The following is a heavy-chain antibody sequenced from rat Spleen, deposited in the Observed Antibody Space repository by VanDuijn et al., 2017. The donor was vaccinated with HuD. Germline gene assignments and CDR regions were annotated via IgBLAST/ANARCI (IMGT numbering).Heavy chain of an antibody. CDR1: GFTFSDYA. J-gene: IGHJ2*01. V-gene: IGHV5-17*01. Sequence: EVQLVESGGGLVQPGRSLKFSCAASGFTFSDYAMAWVRQAPEKGLEWVATVIYDGSTTYYRDSGKGRFTISRDNAKTTLYLQIDSLRSEDTATYYCARHYYNDGPFDYWGQGVMVTVSS. D-gene: IGHD1-12*02. CDR2: VIYDGSTT. CDR3: ARHYYNDGPFDY.